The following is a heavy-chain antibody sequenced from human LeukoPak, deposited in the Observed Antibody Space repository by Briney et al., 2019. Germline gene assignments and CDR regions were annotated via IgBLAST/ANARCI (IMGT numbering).Heavy chain of an antibody. D-gene: IGHD2-2*02. J-gene: IGHJ4*02. CDR1: GFKFDDHG. Sequence: GGCLRLSCVASGFKFDDHGMNWVRHVPGKGLEWVSGITRNSGKITYAGSVKGRFTISRNNAKRSLYLQMNSLRAEDTAVYYCAKGGADIVVVPAAIHFDYWGQGTLVTV. CDR2: ITRNSGKI. CDR3: AKGGADIVVVPAAIHFDY. V-gene: IGHV3-20*04.